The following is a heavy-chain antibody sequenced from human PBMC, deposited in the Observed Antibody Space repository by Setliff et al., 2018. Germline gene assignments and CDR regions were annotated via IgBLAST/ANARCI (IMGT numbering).Heavy chain of an antibody. D-gene: IGHD3-22*01. J-gene: IGHJ3*02. CDR2: ISAYNGNT. Sequence: VKVSCKASGYTFTSYGISWVRQAPGQGLEWMGWISAYNGNTNYAQKLQGRVTMTTDTSTSTAYMELRSLRSDDTAVHYCARVTMIVVVITYPDPDAFDIWGQGTMVTVSS. V-gene: IGHV1-18*01. CDR1: GYTFTSYG. CDR3: ARVTMIVVVITYPDPDAFDI.